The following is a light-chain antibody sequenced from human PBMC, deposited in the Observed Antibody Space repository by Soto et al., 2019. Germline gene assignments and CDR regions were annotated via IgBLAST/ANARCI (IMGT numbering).Light chain of an antibody. V-gene: IGKV3-11*01. J-gene: IGKJ4*01. Sequence: EIVLTQSPATLSASPGETATVSCRASQSISKYLAWYQQKPGQTPRLLIYNASNRAAGIPARFSGSGSGTDFTLTIARLEPEDFAVYYCQQRTNWPPKLTFGGGTRVE. CDR1: QSISKY. CDR2: NAS. CDR3: QQRTNWPPKLT.